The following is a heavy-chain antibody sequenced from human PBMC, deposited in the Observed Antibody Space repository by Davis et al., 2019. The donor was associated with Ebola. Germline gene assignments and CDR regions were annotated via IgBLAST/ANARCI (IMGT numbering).Heavy chain of an antibody. Sequence: SLKISCAASGFNFAASAMLWVRLAPGKGLEWVSGISWNGDGVVYADSVKGRFTISRDNSKNTLYLQMNSLRAEDTAVYYCARVYSSSFDYWGQGTLVTVSS. CDR2: ISWNGDGV. J-gene: IGHJ4*02. D-gene: IGHD6-13*01. CDR1: GFNFAASA. CDR3: ARVYSSSFDY. V-gene: IGHV3-9*01.